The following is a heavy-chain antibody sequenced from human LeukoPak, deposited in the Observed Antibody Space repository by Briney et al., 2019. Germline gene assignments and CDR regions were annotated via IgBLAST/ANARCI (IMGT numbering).Heavy chain of an antibody. D-gene: IGHD5-12*01. V-gene: IGHV3-23*01. CDR2: ISGSGGST. CDR1: GFTFSSYG. Sequence: GGTLRLSCAASGFTFSSYGMSWVRQAPGKGLEWVSAISGSGGSTYYADSVKGRFTISRDNSKNTLYLQMNSLRAEDTAVYYCAKGGVDIVATFYSSGWEIYYYYYMDVWGKGTTVTISS. CDR3: AKGGVDIVATFYSSGWEIYYYYYMDV. J-gene: IGHJ6*03.